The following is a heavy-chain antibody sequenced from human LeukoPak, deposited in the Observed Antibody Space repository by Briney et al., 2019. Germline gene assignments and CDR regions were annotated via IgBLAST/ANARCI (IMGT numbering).Heavy chain of an antibody. CDR2: IWYDGSNK. CDR3: ARDEYCSGGSCYPDAFDI. V-gene: IGHV3-33*01. CDR1: GFTFSSYG. Sequence: GGSLRLSCAASGFTFSSYGMHWVRQAPGKGLEWVAVIWYDGSNKYYADSVKGRFTISRDNSKNTLYLQMSSLRAEDTAVYYCARDEYCSGGSCYPDAFDIWGQGTMVTVSS. D-gene: IGHD2-15*01. J-gene: IGHJ3*02.